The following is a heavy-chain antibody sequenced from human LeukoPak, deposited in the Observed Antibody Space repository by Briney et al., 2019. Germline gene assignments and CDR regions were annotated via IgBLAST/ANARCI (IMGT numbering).Heavy chain of an antibody. CDR3: ARVYGGEIDY. D-gene: IGHD2-8*01. J-gene: IGHJ4*02. Sequence: GGSLRLSCAASGFTFSSYGMSWVRQAPGKGLEWVSAISGSGGSTYYADSVKCRFTISRDNSKNTLYLQMNSLRPEDTALYYCARVYGGEIDYWGQGTQVTVSS. V-gene: IGHV3-23*01. CDR1: GFTFSSYG. CDR2: ISGSGGST.